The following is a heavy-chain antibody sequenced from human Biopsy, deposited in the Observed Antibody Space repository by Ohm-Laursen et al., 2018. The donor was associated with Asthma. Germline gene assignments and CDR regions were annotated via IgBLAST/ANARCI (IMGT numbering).Heavy chain of an antibody. CDR2: ISVYNGDT. Sequence: ASVKVSCKASGYTFTRYGIAWVRQAPGQGLEWVGWISVYNGDTNSAQKLQDRVTLTTDTYTDTAYMELRSLRSDDTAVHYCARRSYNWDDIDSWGQGTLVTVSS. J-gene: IGHJ4*02. D-gene: IGHD1-1*01. CDR1: GYTFTRYG. CDR3: ARRSYNWDDIDS. V-gene: IGHV1-18*01.